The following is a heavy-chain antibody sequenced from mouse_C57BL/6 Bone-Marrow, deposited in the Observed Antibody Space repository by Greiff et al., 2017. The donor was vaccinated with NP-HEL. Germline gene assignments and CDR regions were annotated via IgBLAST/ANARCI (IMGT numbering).Heavy chain of an antibody. CDR1: GFTFSNYW. J-gene: IGHJ3*01. V-gene: IGHV6-3*01. CDR2: IRLKSDNNAT. CDR3: TWGYYGSRAWFAY. Sequence: DVKLQESGGGLVQPGGSMKLSCVASGFTFSNYWMNWVRQSPEKGLEWVAQIRLKSDNNATHYAESVKGRFTISRDDSKSSVYLQMNNLRAEDTGIYYCTWGYYGSRAWFAYWDQGTLVTVSA. D-gene: IGHD1-1*01.